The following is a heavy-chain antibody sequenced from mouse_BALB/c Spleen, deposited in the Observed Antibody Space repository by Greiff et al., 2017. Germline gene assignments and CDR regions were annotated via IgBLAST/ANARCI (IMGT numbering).Heavy chain of an antibody. V-gene: IGHV2-2*02. CDR1: GFSLTSYG. CDR3: ASNHAWFAY. CDR2: IWSGGST. Sequence: QVQLKESGPGLVQPSQSLSITCTVSGFSLTSYGVHWVRQSPGKGLEWLGVIWSGGSTDYNAAFISRLSISKDNSKSQVFFKMNSLQANDTAIYYCASNHAWFAYWGQGTLVTVSA. J-gene: IGHJ3*01.